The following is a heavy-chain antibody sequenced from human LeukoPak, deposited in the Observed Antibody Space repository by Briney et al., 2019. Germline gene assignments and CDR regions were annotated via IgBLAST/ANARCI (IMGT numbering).Heavy chain of an antibody. V-gene: IGHV3-53*01. D-gene: IGHD1-14*01. CDR3: TSGTLSYYYMDV. CDR2: IYSGGST. CDR1: GFTVSSNY. J-gene: IGHJ6*03. Sequence: PGGSLRLSCAASGFTVSSNYMSWVRQAPGKGLEWVSVIYSGGSTYYADSVKGRFTISRDNSKNTLYLQMNSLRAEDTAVYYCTSGTLSYYYMDVWGKGTTVTISS.